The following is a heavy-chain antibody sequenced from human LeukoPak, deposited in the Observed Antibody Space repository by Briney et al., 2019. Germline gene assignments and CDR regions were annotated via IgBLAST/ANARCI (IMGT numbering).Heavy chain of an antibody. D-gene: IGHD2-2*01. Sequence: SETLSLTCAVPGGSFSGYYWSWIRQPPGKGLEWIGEINHSGRTNDNTSLKSRVTMSIDTSKNQFSLNLPSVTAADTAVYYCARAGVVAYHLYYFHMDVWGKGTTVTVSS. V-gene: IGHV4-34*01. CDR2: INHSGRT. CDR3: ARAGVVAYHLYYFHMDV. J-gene: IGHJ6*03. CDR1: GGSFSGYY.